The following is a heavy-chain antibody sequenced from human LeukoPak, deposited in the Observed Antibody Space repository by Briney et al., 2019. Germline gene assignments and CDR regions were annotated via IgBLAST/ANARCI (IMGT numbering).Heavy chain of an antibody. Sequence: PSETLSLTCAVYGGSFSGYYRSWIRQPPGKGLEWIGEINHSGSTNYNPSLKSRVTISVDTSKNQFSLKLGSVTAADTAVYYCARCDKLTGYSSSWYHYYYYYMDVWGKGTTVTVSS. D-gene: IGHD6-13*01. J-gene: IGHJ6*03. V-gene: IGHV4-34*01. CDR3: ARCDKLTGYSSSWYHYYYYYMDV. CDR1: GGSFSGYY. CDR2: INHSGST.